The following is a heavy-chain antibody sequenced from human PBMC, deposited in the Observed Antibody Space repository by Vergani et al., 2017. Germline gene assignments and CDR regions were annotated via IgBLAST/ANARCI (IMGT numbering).Heavy chain of an antibody. Sequence: EVQLLESGGGLVQPGGSLRLSCAASGFTFSSYAMSWVRQAPGKGLEWVSVIYSGGSSTYYADSVKGRFTISRDNSKNTLYLQMNSLRAEDTAVYYCAKDWTKDIVVVPAAPSSYMDVWGKGTTVTVSS. CDR1: GFTFSSYA. V-gene: IGHV3-23*03. CDR3: AKDWTKDIVVVPAAPSSYMDV. D-gene: IGHD2-2*01. CDR2: IYSGGSST. J-gene: IGHJ6*03.